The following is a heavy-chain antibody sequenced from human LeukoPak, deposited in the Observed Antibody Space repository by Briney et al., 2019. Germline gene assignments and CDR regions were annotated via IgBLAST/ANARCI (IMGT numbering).Heavy chain of an antibody. CDR2: ISDSGST. J-gene: IGHJ4*02. Sequence: SETLSLTCTVSGGSIRGYYWSWVRQPPGKGLEWIGYISDSGSTDYNPSLKRRVSISVDTSKNQFSLKLFSVTAADTAVYYCARGGRLEMARIDCWGQGTLVTVSS. CDR3: ARGGRLEMARIDC. D-gene: IGHD5-24*01. V-gene: IGHV4-59*01. CDR1: GGSIRGYY.